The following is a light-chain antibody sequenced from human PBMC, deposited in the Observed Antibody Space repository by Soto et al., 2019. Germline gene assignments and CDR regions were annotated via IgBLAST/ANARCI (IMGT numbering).Light chain of an antibody. CDR1: QSVSSY. CDR2: DAS. Sequence: EIVLTQSTATLSLSPGERATLSCRASQSVSSYLAWYQQKPGQAPRLLIYDASNRATGIPARFSGSGSGTAFTLTIRSLEPEEFAVYYGQQRSNWPPLTFGGGIKVEIK. V-gene: IGKV3-11*01. CDR3: QQRSNWPPLT. J-gene: IGKJ4*01.